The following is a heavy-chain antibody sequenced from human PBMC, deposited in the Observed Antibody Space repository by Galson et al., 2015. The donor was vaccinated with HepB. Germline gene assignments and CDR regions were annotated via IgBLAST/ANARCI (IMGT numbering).Heavy chain of an antibody. CDR1: GGTFSSYA. CDR3: ARLYCSSTSCYDKTPHYYYYGMDV. Sequence: SVKVSCKASGGTFSSYAISWVRQAPGQGLEWMGGIIPIFGTANYAQKFQGRVTITADESTSTAYMELSSLRSEDTAAYYCARLYCSSTSCYDKTPHYYYYGMDVWGQGTTVTVSS. V-gene: IGHV1-69*13. D-gene: IGHD2-2*01. CDR2: IIPIFGTA. J-gene: IGHJ6*02.